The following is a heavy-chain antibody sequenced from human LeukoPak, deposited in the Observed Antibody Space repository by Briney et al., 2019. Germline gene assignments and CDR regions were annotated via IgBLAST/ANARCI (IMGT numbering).Heavy chain of an antibody. CDR2: IYTSGST. J-gene: IGHJ4*02. V-gene: IGHV4-61*02. D-gene: IGHD5-24*01. CDR1: GGSISSGSYY. CDR3: ARDWGSYNYDY. Sequence: SQTLSLTCTVSGGSISSGSYYWSWIRQPAGKGLEWIGRIYTSGSTNYNPSLKSRVTISVDTSKNQFSLKLSSVTAADTAVYYCARDWGSYNYDYWGQGTLVTVSS.